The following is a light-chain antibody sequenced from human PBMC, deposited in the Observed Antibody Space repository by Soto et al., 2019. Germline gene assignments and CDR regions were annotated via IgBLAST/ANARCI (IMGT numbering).Light chain of an antibody. CDR2: KAS. V-gene: IGKV1-5*03. J-gene: IGKJ1*01. CDR3: EHYSAFSVT. Sequence: DTQMTQSPFTLSVPVEDRVTITCRASQSIGDLLAWYQQKPGEAPKLLIYKASYLESGVPSRFSGSGSGTEFTLTISSLQPEDLATYNCEHYSAFSVTFGQGTKV. CDR1: QSIGDL.